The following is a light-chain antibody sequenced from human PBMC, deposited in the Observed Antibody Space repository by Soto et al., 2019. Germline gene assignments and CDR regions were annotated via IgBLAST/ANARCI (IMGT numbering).Light chain of an antibody. J-gene: IGKJ5*01. CDR1: QGLSSY. Sequence: IQLTQSPSSLSASVGDRVTITCRASQGLSSYLAWYQQKPGKAPKLLIYAASTLQRGVPSRFSGSGSGTDFTLTIISLQPEDFATYYCQQLNSYPITFGQGTRLEIK. CDR3: QQLNSYPIT. V-gene: IGKV1-9*01. CDR2: AAS.